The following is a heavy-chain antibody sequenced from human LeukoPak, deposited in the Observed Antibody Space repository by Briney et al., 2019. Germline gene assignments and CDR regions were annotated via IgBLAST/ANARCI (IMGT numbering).Heavy chain of an antibody. Sequence: ASVKVSCKATGYTFIIHGISWVRQAPGQGLEWMGWISPYNGNTNYAQNLQGRVTMTTDTSTSTAYMELRSLRSDDTAVYYCGRVGLPVVVITKGYYYYGMDVWGQGTTVTVSS. D-gene: IGHD3-22*01. CDR2: ISPYNGNT. V-gene: IGHV1-18*01. J-gene: IGHJ6*02. CDR3: GRVGLPVVVITKGYYYYGMDV. CDR1: GYTFIIHG.